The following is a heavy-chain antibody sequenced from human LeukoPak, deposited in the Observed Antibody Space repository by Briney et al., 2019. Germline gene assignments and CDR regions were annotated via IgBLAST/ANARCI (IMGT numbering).Heavy chain of an antibody. V-gene: IGHV3-30*02. CDR3: AKDLMRDRWFGES. CDR2: IRYDGGDK. J-gene: IGHJ5*02. CDR1: GFTFSYYG. Sequence: GESLRLSCAASGFTFSYYGMHWVRQAPGKGLEWVAFIRYDGGDKFYAASVKGRFTISRDTSRNTLYLQMNSLRLEDTAVYYCAKDLMRDRWFGESWGQGTLVTVSS. D-gene: IGHD3-10*01.